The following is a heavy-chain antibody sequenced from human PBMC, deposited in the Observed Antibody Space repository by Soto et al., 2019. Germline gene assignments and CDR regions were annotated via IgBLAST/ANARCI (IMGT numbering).Heavy chain of an antibody. Sequence: GESLKISCKGSGYSFTSYWIGWVRQMPGKGLEWMGIIYPGDSDTRYSPSFQGQVTISADKSISTAYLQWSSLKASDTAMYYCARQTLNYYDSSGYSDAFDIWGQGTTVTVSS. CDR3: ARQTLNYYDSSGYSDAFDI. CDR1: GYSFTSYW. CDR2: IYPGDSDT. D-gene: IGHD3-22*01. V-gene: IGHV5-51*01. J-gene: IGHJ3*02.